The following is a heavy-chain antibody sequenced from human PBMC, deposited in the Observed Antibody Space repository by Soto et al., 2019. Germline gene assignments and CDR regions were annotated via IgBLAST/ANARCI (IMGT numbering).Heavy chain of an antibody. D-gene: IGHD3-22*01. CDR2: IYLTGST. CDR1: GGSISSYY. V-gene: IGHV4-59*01. CDR3: ARGREYYDSSGYHYYFDY. J-gene: IGHJ4*02. Sequence: SETLSLTCTVSGGSISSYYWSWIRQPPGKGLEWIGYIYLTGSTNYNPSLKSRVTISVDTSKIQFSLKLSSVTAADTAVYYCARGREYYDSSGYHYYFDYWGQGTLVTVSS.